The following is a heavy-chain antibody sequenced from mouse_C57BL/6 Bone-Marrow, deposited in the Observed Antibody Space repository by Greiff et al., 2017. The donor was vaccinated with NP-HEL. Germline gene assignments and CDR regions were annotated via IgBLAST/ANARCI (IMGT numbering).Heavy chain of an antibody. Sequence: VQLQQPGAELVKPGASVKLSCKASGYTFTSYWMQWVKQRPGQGLEWIGEIDPSDSYTNSNQKFKGKATLTVDTSSSTAYMQLSSLTSEDSAVYYCARVGGYYDYDYWGQGTTLTVSS. CDR1: GYTFTSYW. J-gene: IGHJ2*01. CDR2: IDPSDSYT. V-gene: IGHV1-50*01. CDR3: ARVGGYYDYDY. D-gene: IGHD2-4*01.